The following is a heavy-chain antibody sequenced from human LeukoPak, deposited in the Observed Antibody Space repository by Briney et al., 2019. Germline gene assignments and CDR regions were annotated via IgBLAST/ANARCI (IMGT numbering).Heavy chain of an antibody. CDR1: GFTFSSYG. CDR3: AKDYYDSSGYYPPFDY. J-gene: IGHJ4*02. D-gene: IGHD3-22*01. CDR2: IRYDGSNK. Sequence: PGGSLRLSCAASGFTFSSYGMHWVRQAPGKGLEWVAFIRYDGSNKYYADSVKGRFTISRDNSKNTLYLQMNSLRAEDTAVYYCAKDYYDSSGYYPPFDYWGQGTLITVSS. V-gene: IGHV3-30*02.